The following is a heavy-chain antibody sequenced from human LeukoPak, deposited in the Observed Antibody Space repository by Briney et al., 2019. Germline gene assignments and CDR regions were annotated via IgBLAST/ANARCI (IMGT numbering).Heavy chain of an antibody. V-gene: IGHV4-39*01. D-gene: IGHD6-19*01. CDR3: ARPSPVAGHFDP. CDR1: GGSISSSSYY. CDR2: IYYSGST. J-gene: IGHJ5*02. Sequence: PSETLSLTCTVSGGSISSSSYYWGWIRQPPGKGLEWIGSIYYSGSTYYNPSLKSRVTISVDTSKNQFSLKLSSVTAADTAVYYCARPSPVAGHFDPWGQGTLVTVSS.